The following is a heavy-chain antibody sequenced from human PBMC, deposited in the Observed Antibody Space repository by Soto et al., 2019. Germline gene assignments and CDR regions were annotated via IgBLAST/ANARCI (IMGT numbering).Heavy chain of an antibody. D-gene: IGHD1-26*01. V-gene: IGHV1-3*01. CDR1: GYTFTSYA. J-gene: IGHJ6*01. Sequence: GASVKVSCKASGYTFTSYAMHWVRKAPGQRLEWMGWINAGNGNTKYSQKFQGRVTITADKFTSTVYMELSSLRSEDTAVHYCAGASGGTTRASIDVFRQGTTVSVAS. CDR2: INAGNGNT. CDR3: AGASGGTTRASIDV.